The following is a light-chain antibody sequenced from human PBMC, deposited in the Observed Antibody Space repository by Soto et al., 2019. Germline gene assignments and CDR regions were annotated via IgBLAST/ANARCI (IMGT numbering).Light chain of an antibody. CDR3: QQYNNWPPWT. CDR2: GAS. V-gene: IGKV3-15*01. Sequence: EIVMTQSPATLSVSPGERATLSCRASQSVSSNLAWYQQKPGQAPRLLIYGASTRATGIPARFSGSGSGTEFTLTINSLQSEDFAVYYCQQYNNWPPWTLGQGTKVEIK. J-gene: IGKJ1*01. CDR1: QSVSSN.